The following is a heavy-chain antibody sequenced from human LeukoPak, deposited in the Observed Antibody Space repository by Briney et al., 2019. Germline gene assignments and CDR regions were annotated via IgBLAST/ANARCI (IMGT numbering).Heavy chain of an antibody. V-gene: IGHV3-48*01. D-gene: IGHD5-24*01. Sequence: QTGGSLRLSCVASGFTFSSYSMNWVRQAPGKGLEWVSYIAGRTSATKYADSVVGRFTISRDNSKNTLYLQMNSLRAEDTAVYYCASEDGDGYNPGGYFQHWGQGTLVTVSS. CDR2: IAGRTSAT. CDR1: GFTFSSYS. J-gene: IGHJ1*01. CDR3: ASEDGDGYNPGGYFQH.